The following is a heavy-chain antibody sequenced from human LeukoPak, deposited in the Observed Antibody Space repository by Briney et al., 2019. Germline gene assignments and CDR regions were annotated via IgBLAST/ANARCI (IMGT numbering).Heavy chain of an antibody. Sequence: GASVKVSCKASGYTFTGYYMHWVRQAPGQGLEWMGWINPDTGDTNFAQRFQGRVTMTRDTSINTAYMELSSLTSDDTAVYYCAFLARTGARDWGQGTLVTVSS. D-gene: IGHD5-12*01. CDR1: GYTFTGYY. J-gene: IGHJ4*02. CDR2: INPDTGDT. CDR3: AFLARTGARD. V-gene: IGHV1-2*02.